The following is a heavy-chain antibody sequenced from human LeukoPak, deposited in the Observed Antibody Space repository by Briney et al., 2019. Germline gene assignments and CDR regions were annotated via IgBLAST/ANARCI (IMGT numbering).Heavy chain of an antibody. CDR2: ISRSSSFI. CDR1: GFTFSSYS. D-gene: IGHD3-16*02. CDR3: VTSGSLRLGELSPIDF. J-gene: IGHJ4*02. V-gene: IGHV3-21*04. Sequence: GGSLRLSCAASGFTFSSYSMNWVRQAPGKGLEWVSSISRSSSFIYYADSLKGRFTISRDNSKNTLGLQMDSLRAEDTALYYCVTSGSLRLGELSPIDFWGQGTLVTVSS.